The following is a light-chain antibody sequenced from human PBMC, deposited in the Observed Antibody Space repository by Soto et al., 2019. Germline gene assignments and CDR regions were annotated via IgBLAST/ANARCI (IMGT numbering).Light chain of an antibody. CDR1: SGDVGYYNY. CDR2: DVR. Sequence: QSVLTQPASVSGSPGQSITISCTGTSGDVGYYNYVSWYQQHPGKAPKLMIYDVRNRPSGVSNRFSGSKSGNTASLTISGLQAEDEADYYCSSYTSSSTYVLGTGTKVTVL. J-gene: IGLJ1*01. CDR3: SSYTSSSTYV. V-gene: IGLV2-14*03.